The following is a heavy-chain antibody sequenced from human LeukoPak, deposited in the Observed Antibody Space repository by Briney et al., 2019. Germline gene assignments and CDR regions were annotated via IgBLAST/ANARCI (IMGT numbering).Heavy chain of an antibody. V-gene: IGHV1-69*13. CDR2: IIPIFGTA. CDR1: GGTFSSYA. CDR3: ASDRGYCGGDCPYYYYGMDV. J-gene: IGHJ6*04. D-gene: IGHD2-21*02. Sequence: ASVKVSCKASGGTFSSYAISWVRQAPGQGLEWMGGIIPIFGTANYAQKFQGRDTITADESTSTAYMELSSLRSEDTAVYYCASDRGYCGGDCPYYYYGMDVWGKGTTVTVSS.